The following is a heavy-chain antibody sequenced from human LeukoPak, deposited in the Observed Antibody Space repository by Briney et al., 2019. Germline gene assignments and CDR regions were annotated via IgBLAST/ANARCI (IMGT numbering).Heavy chain of an antibody. CDR2: INPNSGVT. Sequence: GASVKVSCKASGYAVSDYFIHWVRQAPAQGLEWMGRINPNSGVTEYAQNFQGRVTMTRDTSISVTYMELNRLTSDDTAVYYCARDLSSTANWELDYWGQGTPVTVSS. V-gene: IGHV1-2*06. D-gene: IGHD7-27*01. CDR1: GYAVSDYF. J-gene: IGHJ4*02. CDR3: ARDLSSTANWELDY.